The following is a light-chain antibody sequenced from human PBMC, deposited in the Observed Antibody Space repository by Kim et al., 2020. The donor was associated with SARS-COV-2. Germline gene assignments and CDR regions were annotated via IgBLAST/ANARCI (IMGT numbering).Light chain of an antibody. CDR1: LSISHW. Sequence: DIQMTQSPSTLSASVGDRVTITCRASLSISHWLAWYQQRPGKAPKLLIYDASNLESGVPSRFSGSGSGAEFTLTISSLQPDDCATYYCQQYNGFPFTFGPGTKVDIK. CDR3: QQYNGFPFT. V-gene: IGKV1-5*01. CDR2: DAS. J-gene: IGKJ3*01.